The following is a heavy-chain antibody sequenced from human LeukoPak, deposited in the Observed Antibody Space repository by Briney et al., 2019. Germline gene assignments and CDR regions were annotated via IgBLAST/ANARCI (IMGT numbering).Heavy chain of an antibody. V-gene: IGHV4-59*01. CDR2: THYSGST. CDR1: GGSISSYS. CDR3: ARDTGGNYYGMDV. Sequence: SETLSLNCTVSGGSISSYSWSWIRQPPGKGLEWIGYTHYSGSTNYNPSLKSRVTISVDTSKNQFSLKLSSVTAADTAVYYCARDTGGNYYGMDVWGQGTTVTVSS. J-gene: IGHJ6*02. D-gene: IGHD3-10*01.